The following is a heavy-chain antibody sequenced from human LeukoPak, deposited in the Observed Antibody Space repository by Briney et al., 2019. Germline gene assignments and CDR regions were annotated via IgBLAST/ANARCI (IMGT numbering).Heavy chain of an antibody. CDR3: ARGKDYYDTSGYPTFHY. Sequence: SETLSLTCSVSGGSISSSTYYWGWIRQPPGKGLEWIGSVYYSGTTTYNPSLESRVTISVDTSKNQLSLKLTSVLAADTAVYYCARGKDYYDTSGYPTFHYWGQGTLVTVSS. V-gene: IGHV4-39*07. J-gene: IGHJ4*02. CDR1: GGSISSSTYY. CDR2: VYYSGTT. D-gene: IGHD3-22*01.